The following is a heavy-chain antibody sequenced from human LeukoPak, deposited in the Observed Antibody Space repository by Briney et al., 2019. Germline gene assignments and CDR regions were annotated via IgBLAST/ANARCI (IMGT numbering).Heavy chain of an antibody. Sequence: ASVKVSCKVSGYTLTELSMHWVRQAPGKGLEWKGGFDPEDGETIYAQKFQGRVTMTEDTSTDTAYMELSSLRSEDTAVYYCATDLRRYNWNYANFDYWGQGTLVTVSS. D-gene: IGHD1-7*01. CDR1: GYTLTELS. CDR3: ATDLRRYNWNYANFDY. V-gene: IGHV1-24*01. CDR2: FDPEDGET. J-gene: IGHJ4*02.